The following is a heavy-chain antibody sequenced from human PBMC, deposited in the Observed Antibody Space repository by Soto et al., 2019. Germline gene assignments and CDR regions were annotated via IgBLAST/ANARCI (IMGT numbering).Heavy chain of an antibody. CDR1: GFTVSSNY. CDR2: IYSGGST. Sequence: GGSLRLSCAASGFTVSSNYMSWVRQAPGKGLEWVSVIYSGGSTYYADSVKGRFTISRDNSKNTLYLQMNSLRAEDTAVYYCARDLPPPIKKHNYYMDVWGKGTTVTVSS. CDR3: ARDLPPPIKKHNYYMDV. V-gene: IGHV3-66*01. J-gene: IGHJ6*03.